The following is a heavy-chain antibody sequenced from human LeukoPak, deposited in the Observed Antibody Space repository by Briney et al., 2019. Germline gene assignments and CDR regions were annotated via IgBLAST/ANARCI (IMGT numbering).Heavy chain of an antibody. V-gene: IGHV1-2*02. CDR1: GYTFTRYY. J-gene: IGHJ4*02. D-gene: IGHD2-21*01. CDR2: INPNSGGT. CDR3: ARGMGTYCGGDCYSGFDY. Sequence: ASVKVSCKASGYTFTRYYMHWVRQAPGQGLEWRGWINPNSGGTNYAQKFQGRVTMTRDTSISTAYMELSRLRSDDTAVYYCARGMGTYCGGDCYSGFDYWGQGTLATVSS.